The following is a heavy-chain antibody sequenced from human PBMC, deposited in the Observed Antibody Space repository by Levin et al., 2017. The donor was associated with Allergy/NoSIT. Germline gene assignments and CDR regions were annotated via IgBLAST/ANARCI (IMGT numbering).Heavy chain of an antibody. V-gene: IGHV5-51*01. J-gene: IGHJ3*02. CDR3: ARHGKTSLRFDAFDI. Sequence: GESLKISCKGSGYTFTSHWIGWVRQMPGKGLEWMGIIYPGDSDTRYSPSFQGQVTISADKSISTAYLQWSSLKASDTAIYYCARHGKTSLRFDAFDIWGQGTMVTVSS. CDR2: IYPGDSDT. CDR1: GYTFTSHW.